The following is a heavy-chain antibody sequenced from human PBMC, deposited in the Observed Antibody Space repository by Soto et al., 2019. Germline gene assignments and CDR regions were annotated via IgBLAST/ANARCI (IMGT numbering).Heavy chain of an antibody. J-gene: IGHJ3*02. V-gene: IGHV1-2*02. D-gene: IGHD6-13*01. CDR3: TREGGGIAAAGAGNDAFDI. CDR2: INPNSGDP. CDR1: GYTLSDYY. Sequence: SVKVSFKASGYTLSDYYVQWVRQAPVQGLEWMGWINPNSGDPNYAQKFQGRVTMTRDTSTNTAYMELRWLRSEDTAVYYCTREGGGIAAAGAGNDAFDIWGQGTKVTVS.